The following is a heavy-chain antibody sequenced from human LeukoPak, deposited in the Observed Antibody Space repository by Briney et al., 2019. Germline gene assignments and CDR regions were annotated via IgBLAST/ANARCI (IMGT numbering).Heavy chain of an antibody. CDR3: ARGSYYYMEV. V-gene: IGHV4-59*01. CDR1: GGSISSYF. J-gene: IGHJ6*03. CDR2: IYNSGST. Sequence: SETLSLTCTVSGGSISSYFCSWIRQPPGKGLEWIGYIYNSGSTKYDPSLKSRVIISVDTSKNQFSLKLSSVTAADTAVYYCARGSYYYMEVWGKGTTVTVSS.